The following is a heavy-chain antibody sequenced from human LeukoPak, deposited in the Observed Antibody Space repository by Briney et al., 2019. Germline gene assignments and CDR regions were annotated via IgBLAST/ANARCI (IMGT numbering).Heavy chain of an antibody. D-gene: IGHD3-22*01. CDR2: ISSSSSFI. CDR3: ARDHYYYDSSGYYYYFDY. CDR1: GFTFSTYG. J-gene: IGHJ4*02. V-gene: IGHV3-21*01. Sequence: GRSLRLSCAASGFTFSTYGMHWVRQAPGKGLEWVSSISSSSSFISYADSVKGRFTVSRDNAKNSLYLQMNSLRAEDTAVYYCARDHYYYDSSGYYYYFDYWGQGTLVTVSS.